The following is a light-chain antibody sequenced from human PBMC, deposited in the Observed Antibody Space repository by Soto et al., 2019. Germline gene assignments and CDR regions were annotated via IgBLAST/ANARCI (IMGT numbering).Light chain of an antibody. CDR1: QSISSY. Sequence: DIQMTQSPSSLSASVGDRVTITCRASQSISSYLNWYQQKPGKAPKLLIYAASSLQSGVPSRFSGSGSGTDFTLTIGSLQPEDFATYYCQQSYSTLTWTFGQGTKVEIK. J-gene: IGKJ1*01. V-gene: IGKV1-39*01. CDR2: AAS. CDR3: QQSYSTLTWT.